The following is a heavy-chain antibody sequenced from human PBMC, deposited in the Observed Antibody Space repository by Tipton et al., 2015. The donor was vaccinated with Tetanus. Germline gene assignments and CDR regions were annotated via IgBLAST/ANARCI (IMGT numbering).Heavy chain of an antibody. D-gene: IGHD1-26*01. J-gene: IGHJ4*02. CDR1: GFTFSSYA. Sequence: AVSGFTFSSYAMSWVRQAPGKGLEWVSAISGSGGSTYYADSVKGRFTISRDNSKNTLYLQMNSLRAEDTAVYYCAKSGPRIRELLGYWGQGTLVTVSS. CDR2: ISGSGGST. V-gene: IGHV3-23*01. CDR3: AKSGPRIRELLGY.